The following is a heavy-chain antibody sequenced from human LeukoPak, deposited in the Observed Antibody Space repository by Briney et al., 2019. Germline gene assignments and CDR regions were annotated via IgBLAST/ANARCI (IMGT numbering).Heavy chain of an antibody. J-gene: IGHJ3*02. Sequence: GASVKVSCKASGYTFTSYYMHWVRQAPGQGLEWMGWINPNSGGTNYAQKFQGRVTMTRDTSISTAYMELSRLRSDDTAVYYCARADCSGGSCDAFDIWGQGTMVTVSS. CDR2: INPNSGGT. CDR3: ARADCSGGSCDAFDI. D-gene: IGHD2-15*01. CDR1: GYTFTSYY. V-gene: IGHV1-2*02.